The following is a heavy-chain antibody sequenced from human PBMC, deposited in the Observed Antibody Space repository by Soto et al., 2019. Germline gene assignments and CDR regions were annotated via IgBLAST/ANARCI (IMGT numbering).Heavy chain of an antibody. V-gene: IGHV3-23*01. CDR3: ATMSGYFEY. CDR2: ITGSGDNT. Sequence: EVQLLESGGGLVQPGGSLRLSCAAASAFRFSSYSMSWVRQTPGKGLEWVSAITGSGDNTYYADSVKGHFTISRDNSKNTHYLQMSSLRAEDSAIYYCATMSGYFEYWGQGTLVTVSS. J-gene: IGHJ4*02. D-gene: IGHD3-3*01. CDR1: AFRFSSYS.